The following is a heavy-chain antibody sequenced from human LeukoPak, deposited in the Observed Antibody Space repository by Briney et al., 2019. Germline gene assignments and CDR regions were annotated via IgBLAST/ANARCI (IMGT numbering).Heavy chain of an antibody. Sequence: PSETLSLTCAVYGGSFSGYYWSWIRQPPGKGLEWIGEINHSGSTNYNPSLKSRVTISVDTSKNQFSLKLSSVTAADTAVYYCAREAPHYGSGSYPTSFWFDPWGQGTLVTVSS. CDR1: GGSFSGYY. CDR2: INHSGST. J-gene: IGHJ5*02. D-gene: IGHD3-10*01. CDR3: AREAPHYGSGSYPTSFWFDP. V-gene: IGHV4-34*01.